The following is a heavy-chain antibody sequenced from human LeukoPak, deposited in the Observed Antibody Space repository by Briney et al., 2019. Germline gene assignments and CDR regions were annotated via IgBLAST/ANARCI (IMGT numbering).Heavy chain of an antibody. CDR3: ATDLRCSSTSCWGNY. J-gene: IGHJ4*02. D-gene: IGHD2-2*01. V-gene: IGHV1-24*01. CDR2: FDPEDGET. Sequence: ASVKVSCKASGYTFTSYGISWVRQAPGKGLEWMGGFDPEDGETIYAQKFQGRVTMTEDTSTDTAYMELSSLRSEDTAVYYCATDLRCSSTSCWGNYWGQGTLVTVSS. CDR1: GYTFTSYG.